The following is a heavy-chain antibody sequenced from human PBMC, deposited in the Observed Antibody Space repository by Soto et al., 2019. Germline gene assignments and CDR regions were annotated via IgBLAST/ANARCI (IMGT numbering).Heavy chain of an antibody. CDR1: GGTFSSYA. D-gene: IGHD4-17*01. CDR2: IIPIFGTA. J-gene: IGHJ6*02. CDR3: ARGIHDYVDYVRILRGRDYYYYGMDV. V-gene: IGHV1-69*01. Sequence: QVQLVQSGAEVKKPGSSVKVSCKASGGTFSSYAISWVRQAPGQGLEWMGGIIPIFGTANYAQKFQGRVTITADESTSTAYMELSRLRSEDTAVYYCARGIHDYVDYVRILRGRDYYYYGMDVWGQGTPVTVSS.